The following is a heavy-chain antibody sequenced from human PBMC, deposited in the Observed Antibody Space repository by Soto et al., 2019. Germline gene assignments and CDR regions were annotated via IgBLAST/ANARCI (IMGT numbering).Heavy chain of an antibody. CDR3: AKDRGWSSADLEY. Sequence: QVQLVESGGGVFQPGRSLRLSCAASGFTLSSFGMHWVRQAPGKGLGWVELIPYDGSSDYYVDSVKGRFTISRDKSKNTLYLQMNSLRPEDTAVYYCAKDRGWSSADLEYWGQGTLVTVSS. J-gene: IGHJ4*02. D-gene: IGHD6-19*01. V-gene: IGHV3-30*18. CDR1: GFTLSSFG. CDR2: IPYDGSSD.